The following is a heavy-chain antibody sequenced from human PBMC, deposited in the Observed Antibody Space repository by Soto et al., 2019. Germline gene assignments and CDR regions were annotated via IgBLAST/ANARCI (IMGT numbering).Heavy chain of an antibody. CDR1: GFTFSSYS. Sequence: EVQLVESGGGLVQPGGSLRLSCAASGFTFSSYSMNWVRQAPGKGLEWVSYISSSSSTIYYADSVKGRFTISRDNAKNSLYLQMNSLRDEDTAVYYCARVGCSGGSCYGPADYWGQGTLVTVSS. D-gene: IGHD2-15*01. CDR2: ISSSSSTI. J-gene: IGHJ4*02. CDR3: ARVGCSGGSCYGPADY. V-gene: IGHV3-48*02.